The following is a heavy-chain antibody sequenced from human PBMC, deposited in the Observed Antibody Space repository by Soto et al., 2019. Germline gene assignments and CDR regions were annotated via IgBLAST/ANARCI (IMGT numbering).Heavy chain of an antibody. J-gene: IGHJ4*02. Sequence: ASVKVSCKASGYTFTGYYMHWVRQAPGQGLEWMGWINPNSGGTNYAQKFQGWVTMTRDTSISTAYMELSRLRSEDTAVYYCARDRGYYDSSGYYDYWGQGTLVTVSS. CDR3: ARDRGYYDSSGYYDY. CDR2: INPNSGGT. CDR1: GYTFTGYY. V-gene: IGHV1-2*04. D-gene: IGHD3-22*01.